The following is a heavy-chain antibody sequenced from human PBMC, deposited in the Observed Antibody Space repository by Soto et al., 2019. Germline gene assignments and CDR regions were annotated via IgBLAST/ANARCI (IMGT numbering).Heavy chain of an antibody. CDR3: TREGSAPYYYYVMDA. Sequence: ASVKVSCKASGYTFTTYGISWVRQAPGQGLEWLGWINTHNGNTNYAQNLQGRVIMTADTSTSTAYMELRSLRSDDTAIYYCTREGSAPYYYYVMDAWSQGTTVTVSS. D-gene: IGHD3-10*01. J-gene: IGHJ6*02. CDR1: GYTFTTYG. CDR2: INTHNGNT. V-gene: IGHV1-18*01.